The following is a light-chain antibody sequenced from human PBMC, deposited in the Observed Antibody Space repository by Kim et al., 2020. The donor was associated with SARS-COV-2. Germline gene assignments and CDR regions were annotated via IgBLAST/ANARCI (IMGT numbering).Light chain of an antibody. CDR3: SLSYSGVRV. CDR1: TGAVTSGHH. CDR2: NTN. J-gene: IGLJ3*02. V-gene: IGLV7-46*01. Sequence: PVGTVTHTDGSSTGAVTSGHHPYWFQQKPGQDPTTLIYNTNNKHSWTPARFSGSLLGGKAALTLSGAQPEDETDYYCSLSYSGVRVFGGGTQLTVL.